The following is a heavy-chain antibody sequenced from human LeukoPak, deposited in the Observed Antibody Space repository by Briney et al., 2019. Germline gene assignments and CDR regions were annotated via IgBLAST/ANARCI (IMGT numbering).Heavy chain of an antibody. CDR2: IRYDGSNK. D-gene: IGHD3-3*01. J-gene: IGHJ4*02. V-gene: IGHV3-30*02. CDR1: GFTFSSYG. Sequence: PGGSLRLSCAASGFTFSSYGMHWVRQAPGKGLEWVAFIRYDGSNKYYADSVKGRFTISRDNSKNTLYLQMNSLRAEDTAVYYCAKANRGDFWSGRDYWGQGTLVTVSS. CDR3: AKANRGDFWSGRDY.